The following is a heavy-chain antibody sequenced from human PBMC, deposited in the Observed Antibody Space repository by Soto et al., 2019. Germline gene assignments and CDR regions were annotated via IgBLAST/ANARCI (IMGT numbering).Heavy chain of an antibody. CDR2: IYKSGTS. Sequence: SETLSLTCAVSGDYISSGDFFWTWIRQSPGKGLEWLAYIYKSGTSYYNPSLKSRLFISIDTSNNLFSLQLTSVTAADTAFYYCARGGGYDSFDFWGQGIQVTVLL. D-gene: IGHD2-15*01. CDR3: ARGGGYDSFDF. J-gene: IGHJ4*02. CDR1: GDYISSGDFF. V-gene: IGHV4-30-4*01.